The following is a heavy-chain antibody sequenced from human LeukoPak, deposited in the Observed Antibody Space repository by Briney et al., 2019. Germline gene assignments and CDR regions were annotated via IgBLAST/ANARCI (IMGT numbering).Heavy chain of an antibody. Sequence: LPGGSLRLSCAASGYTFSSYAMSWVRQAPGKGLEWVSAISGSGNRTYYADCVKGRFTISRDNSKNTLYLQMNSLRAEDTAVYYCAKTRGYCSGGSCYEDYRGQATLVTVSS. CDR3: AKTRGYCSGGSCYEDY. V-gene: IGHV3-23*01. CDR2: ISGSGNRT. CDR1: GYTFSSYA. D-gene: IGHD2-15*01. J-gene: IGHJ4*02.